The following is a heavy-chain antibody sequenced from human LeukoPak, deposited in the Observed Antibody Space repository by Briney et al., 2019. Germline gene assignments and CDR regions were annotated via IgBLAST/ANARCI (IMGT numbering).Heavy chain of an antibody. CDR1: GYTFTGYY. CDR2: INPNSGGT. V-gene: IGHV1-2*02. Sequence: ASVKVSCKASGYTFTGYYMHWVRQAPGQGLEWMGWINPNSGGTNYAQKFQGRVTMTRDTSISTAYMELSRLRSDDTAVYYCARSSRLSVAGTRGELDYWGQGTLVTVSS. D-gene: IGHD6-19*01. J-gene: IGHJ4*02. CDR3: ARSSRLSVAGTRGELDY.